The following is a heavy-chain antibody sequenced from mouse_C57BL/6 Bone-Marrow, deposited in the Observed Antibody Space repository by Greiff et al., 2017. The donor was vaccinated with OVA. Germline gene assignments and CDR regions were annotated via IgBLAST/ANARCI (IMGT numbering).Heavy chain of an antibody. CDR3: ARPYYYGSSPQFAY. V-gene: IGHV5-12*01. Sequence: EVKLVESGGGLVQPGGSLKLSCAASGFTFSDYYMYWVRQTPEKRLEWVAYISNGGGSTYYPDTVKGRFTISRDNAKNTLYLQMSRLKSEDTAMYYCARPYYYGSSPQFAYWGQGTLVTVSA. D-gene: IGHD1-1*01. CDR1: GFTFSDYY. J-gene: IGHJ3*01. CDR2: ISNGGGST.